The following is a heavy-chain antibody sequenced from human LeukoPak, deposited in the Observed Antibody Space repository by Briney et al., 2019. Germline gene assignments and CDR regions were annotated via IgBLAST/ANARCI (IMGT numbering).Heavy chain of an antibody. CDR2: ISAYNGNT. CDR3: ARTDSSGYYYSSFAEYFQH. Sequence: ASVKVSCKSSGYTFTSYGISWVRQAPGQGLEWMGWISAYNGNTNYAQKLQGRVTMTTDTSTSTAYMELRRLRSDDTAVYYCARTDSSGYYYSSFAEYFQHWGQGTLVTVSS. J-gene: IGHJ1*01. V-gene: IGHV1-18*01. CDR1: GYTFTSYG. D-gene: IGHD3-22*01.